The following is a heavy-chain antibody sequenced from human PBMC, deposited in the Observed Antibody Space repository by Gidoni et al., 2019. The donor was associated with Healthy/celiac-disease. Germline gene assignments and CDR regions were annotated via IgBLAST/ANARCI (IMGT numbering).Heavy chain of an antibody. V-gene: IGHV4-59*01. CDR2: IYYSGST. J-gene: IGHJ3*02. Sequence: QVQLQESGPGLLKPSETLSLTCTVSGGSISSYYWSWIRQPPGKGLEWIGYIYYSGSTNYTPSLKSRVTISVDTSKNQFSLKLSSVTAADTAVYYCARALSDYYDSSGYPDAFDIWGQGTMVTVSS. CDR1: GGSISSYY. CDR3: ARALSDYYDSSGYPDAFDI. D-gene: IGHD3-22*01.